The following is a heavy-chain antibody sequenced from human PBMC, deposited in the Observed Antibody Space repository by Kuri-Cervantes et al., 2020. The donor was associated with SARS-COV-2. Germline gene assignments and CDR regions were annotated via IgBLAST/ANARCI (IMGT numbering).Heavy chain of an antibody. Sequence: SETLSLTCTVSGGSISSHYWSWIRQPPGKGLEWIGYIYYSGSTNYNPSLKSRVTMSVDTSKNQFSLKLSSVTAADTAVYYCARINYGGNPFDYWGQGTLVTVSS. V-gene: IGHV4-59*11. J-gene: IGHJ4*02. CDR3: ARINYGGNPFDY. CDR1: GGSISSHY. CDR2: IYYSGST. D-gene: IGHD4-23*01.